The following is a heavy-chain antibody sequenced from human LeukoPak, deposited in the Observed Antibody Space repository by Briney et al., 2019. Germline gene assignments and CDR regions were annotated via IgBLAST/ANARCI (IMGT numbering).Heavy chain of an antibody. J-gene: IGHJ3*02. CDR2: IYPGDSDT. Sequence: GESLKISCKGSGYSFTSYWIGWVRQMPGKGLEWMGIIYPGDSDTRYSPSFQGQVTISADKSINTAYLQWSSLKASDTAMYYCASHSITPTDAFDIWGQGTMVTVSS. V-gene: IGHV5-51*01. CDR3: ASHSITPTDAFDI. D-gene: IGHD3-16*01. CDR1: GYSFTSYW.